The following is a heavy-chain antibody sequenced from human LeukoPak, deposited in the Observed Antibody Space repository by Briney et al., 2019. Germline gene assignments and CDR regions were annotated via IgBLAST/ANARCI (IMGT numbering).Heavy chain of an antibody. V-gene: IGHV1-69*13. CDR2: IIPIFGTA. CDR3: ARVLAYCGGDCYGY. D-gene: IGHD2-21*01. CDR1: GYTFTSYG. Sequence: TVKVSCKASGYTFTSYGISWVRQAPGQGLEWMGRIIPIFGTANYAQKFQGRVTITADESTSTAYMELSSLRSEDTAVYYCARVLAYCGGDCYGYWGQGTLVTVSS. J-gene: IGHJ4*02.